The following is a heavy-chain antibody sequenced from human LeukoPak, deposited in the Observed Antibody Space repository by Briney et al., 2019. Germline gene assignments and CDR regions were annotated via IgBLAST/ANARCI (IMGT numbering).Heavy chain of an antibody. V-gene: IGHV3-13*04. CDR3: ASIQGGYYYGMDV. J-gene: IGHJ6*02. D-gene: IGHD5-18*01. Sequence: GGSLRLSCAASGFTFSSYDMHWVRQATGKGLEWVSAIGIAGDTYYPGSVKGRFTISRDNAKNSLYLQMNSLRAEDTAVYYCASIQGGYYYGMDVWGQGTTVTVSS. CDR1: GFTFSSYD. CDR2: IGIAGDT.